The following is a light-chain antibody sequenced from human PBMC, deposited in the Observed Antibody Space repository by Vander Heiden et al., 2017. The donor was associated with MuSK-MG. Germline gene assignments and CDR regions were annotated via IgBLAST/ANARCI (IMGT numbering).Light chain of an antibody. J-gene: IGKJ2*01. CDR1: QSILDISNNDNY. CDR2: WTS. CDR3: HGNSSTHT. V-gene: IGKV4-1*01. Sequence: DIVMTQSPDSLAVSLAERASISCQSSQSILDISNNDNYLAWYQQQPGQPPKVLISWTSTRGSAVPDRVSGSGSETDFTLTISSLQAEDVAVCYWHGNSSTHTFGRGTKLEIK.